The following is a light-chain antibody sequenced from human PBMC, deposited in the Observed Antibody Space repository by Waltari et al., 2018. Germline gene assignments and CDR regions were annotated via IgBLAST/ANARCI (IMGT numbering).Light chain of an antibody. Sequence: QSVLTQPPSASGAPGQRVSISCSGDSSNIGSNIVNWYQQFPGTAPRLLIYSNDPRPAGVPDRFSGSKSGTSASLAISGLRSEDEADYYCTSWDDSLNGYWVFGGGTRLTVL. J-gene: IGLJ3*02. V-gene: IGLV1-44*01. CDR3: TSWDDSLNGYWV. CDR2: SND. CDR1: SSNIGSNI.